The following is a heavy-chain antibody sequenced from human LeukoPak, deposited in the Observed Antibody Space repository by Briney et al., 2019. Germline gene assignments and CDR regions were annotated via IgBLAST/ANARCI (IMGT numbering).Heavy chain of an antibody. Sequence: GGSLRLSXAASGFTFRSYGMHWVRQSPGKGLEWVAFIRYDGSNKYYADSVKGRFTISRDNSKNTLYLQMNSLRAEDTAVYYCAKDKDVLLWFGESNDYWGQGTLVTVSS. CDR2: IRYDGSNK. D-gene: IGHD3-10*01. CDR3: AKDKDVLLWFGESNDY. CDR1: GFTFRSYG. J-gene: IGHJ4*02. V-gene: IGHV3-30*02.